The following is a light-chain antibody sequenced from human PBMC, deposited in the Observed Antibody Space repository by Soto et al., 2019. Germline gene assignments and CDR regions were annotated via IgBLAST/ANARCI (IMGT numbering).Light chain of an antibody. J-gene: IGLJ2*01. CDR3: LSWTTRRALV. V-gene: IGLV2-14*01. CDR2: EVS. CDR1: SSDVGSFNF. Sequence: QSALTQPASVSGAPGQSIAISCTGTSSDVGSFNFVSWYQQHPGKVPKLIIYEVSNRPSGVSSRFSGSKSGDTASLIISGLQAEGEADYYCLSWTTRRALVFGGGTQLPVL.